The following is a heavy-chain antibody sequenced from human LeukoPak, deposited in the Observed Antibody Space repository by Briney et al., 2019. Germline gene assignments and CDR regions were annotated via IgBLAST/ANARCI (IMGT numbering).Heavy chain of an antibody. Sequence: KPSETLSLTCTVSGGSISSYYWSWIRQPPGKGLEWIGYIYYSGSTYYYSPSLKSRATMSVDTSKNQFSLKLSSVTAADTAVYYCARQYYYDGSGPFQHWGQGTLVTVSS. J-gene: IGHJ1*01. CDR1: GGSISSYY. D-gene: IGHD3-22*01. CDR3: ARQYYYDGSGPFQH. CDR2: IYYSGSTY. V-gene: IGHV4-59*08.